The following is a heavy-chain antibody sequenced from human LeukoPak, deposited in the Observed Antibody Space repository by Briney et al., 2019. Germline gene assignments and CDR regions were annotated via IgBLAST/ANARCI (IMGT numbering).Heavy chain of an antibody. CDR2: IKSKTDGGTT. CDR1: GFTISNAW. V-gene: IGHV3-15*01. Sequence: GGSLRLSCAASGFTISNAWMSWVRQAPGKGLEWVGRIKSKTDGGTTDYAAPVKGRFTISRDDSKNTLYLQMNSLKTEDTAVYYCTTGTVVTPPFDYWGQGTLVTVSS. CDR3: TTGTVVTPPFDY. D-gene: IGHD4-23*01. J-gene: IGHJ4*02.